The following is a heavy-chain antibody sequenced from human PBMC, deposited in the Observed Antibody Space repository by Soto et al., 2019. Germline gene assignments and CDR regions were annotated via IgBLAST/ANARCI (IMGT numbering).Heavy chain of an antibody. V-gene: IGHV3-30*18. CDR3: AKDRVIQLLPIWPDP. D-gene: IGHD2-2*01. CDR2: VSSDGNNK. CDR1: GFSFSNYG. J-gene: IGHJ5*02. Sequence: GGSLRLSCVASGFSFSNYGMHWVRQAPGKGLEWVAFVSSDGNNKYYAESVKGRFTISRDNSKNTLFLQVGRLTVDDTAVYYCAKDRVIQLLPIWPDPWGQGTLVTVSS.